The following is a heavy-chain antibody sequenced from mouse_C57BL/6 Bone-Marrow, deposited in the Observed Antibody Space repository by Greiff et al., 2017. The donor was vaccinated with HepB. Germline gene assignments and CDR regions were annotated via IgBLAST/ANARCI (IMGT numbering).Heavy chain of an antibody. V-gene: IGHV5-6*02. CDR1: GFTFSSYG. CDR3: ARRIYYYGKGAMDY. J-gene: IGHJ4*01. CDR2: ISSGGSYT. D-gene: IGHD1-1*01. Sequence: EVKLVESWGDLVKPGGSLKLSCAASGFTFSSYGMSWVRQTPDKRLEWVATISSGGSYTYYPDSVKGRFTISRDNAKNTLYLQMSSLKSEDTAMYYCARRIYYYGKGAMDYWGQGTSVTVSS.